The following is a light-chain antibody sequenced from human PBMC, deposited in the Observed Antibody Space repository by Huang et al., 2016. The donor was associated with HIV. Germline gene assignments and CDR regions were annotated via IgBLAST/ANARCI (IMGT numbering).Light chain of an antibody. V-gene: IGKV3-11*01. CDR2: DAS. J-gene: IGKJ5*01. CDR1: QSVSRN. Sequence: EIVLTQSPATLSLSPGERATLSCRASQSVSRNLGWYQQKFGQAPRLFIYDASTRATGILARFRGSGSGTNFTLTISSLEPEDCAVYYCQQRDTFGPGTRLEIK. CDR3: QQRDT.